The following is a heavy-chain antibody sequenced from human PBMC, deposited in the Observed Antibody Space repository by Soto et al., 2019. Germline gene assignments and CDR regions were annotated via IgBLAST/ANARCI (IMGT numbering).Heavy chain of an antibody. Sequence: SETLSLTCTVSGGSISSSSYYWGWIRQPPGKGLEWIGSIYYSGSTYYNPSLKSRVTISVDTSKNQFSLKLSSVTAADTAVYYCARPTRMPGDWGQGTLVTVSS. D-gene: IGHD2-2*01. CDR1: GGSISSSSYY. J-gene: IGHJ4*02. CDR3: ARPTRMPGD. V-gene: IGHV4-39*01. CDR2: IYYSGST.